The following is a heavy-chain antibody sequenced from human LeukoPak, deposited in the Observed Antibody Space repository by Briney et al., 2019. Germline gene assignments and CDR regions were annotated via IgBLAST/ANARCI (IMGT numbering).Heavy chain of an antibody. J-gene: IGHJ4*02. V-gene: IGHV5-51*01. CDR1: GYSFTNYW. CDR3: ARLIDGSGSPDY. D-gene: IGHD3-22*01. CDR2: IKPEDSDT. Sequence: GESLKISCQGSGYSFTNYWIGWVRQMPGRGLEWMGLIKPEDSDTRYTLSFQGQVTLSADKSIRAAYLQWGSLKASDTAMYYRARLIDGSGSPDYWGQGTLVTVSS.